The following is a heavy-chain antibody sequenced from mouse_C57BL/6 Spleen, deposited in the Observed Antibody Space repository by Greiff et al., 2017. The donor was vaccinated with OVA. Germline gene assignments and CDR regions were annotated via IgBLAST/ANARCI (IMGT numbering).Heavy chain of an antibody. J-gene: IGHJ2*01. V-gene: IGHV1-82*01. CDR3: ARYGTAQATFDY. D-gene: IGHD3-2*02. CDR2: IYPGDGDT. Sequence: VQGVESGPELVKPGASVKISCKASGYAFSSSWMNWVKQRPGKGLEWIGRIYPGDGDTNYNGKFKGKATLTADKSSSTAYMQLSSLTSEDSAVYFCARYGTAQATFDYWGQGTTLTVSS. CDR1: GYAFSSSW.